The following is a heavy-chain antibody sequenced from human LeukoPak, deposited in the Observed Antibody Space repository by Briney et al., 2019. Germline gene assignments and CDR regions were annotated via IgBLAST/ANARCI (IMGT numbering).Heavy chain of an antibody. V-gene: IGHV4-4*02. J-gene: IGHJ4*02. Sequence: SETLSLTCAVSGGSISSTTNWWSWVRQPPGKGLEWIGEIHHSGSTNYNPSLKSRVTISVDKPKNQFSLKMTSVTAADTAVYYCARGLVDTGRGRFDYWGQGTLVTVSS. D-gene: IGHD5-12*01. CDR2: IHHSGST. CDR1: GGSISSTTNW. CDR3: ARGLVDTGRGRFDY.